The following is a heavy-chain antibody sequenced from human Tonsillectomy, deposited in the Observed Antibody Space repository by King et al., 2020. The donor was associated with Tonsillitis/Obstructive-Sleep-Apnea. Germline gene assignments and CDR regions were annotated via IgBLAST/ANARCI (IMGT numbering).Heavy chain of an antibody. J-gene: IGHJ6*03. Sequence: VQLVESGGDLVKPGRSLRLSCTASGCTFGDYAMSWFRQAPGKGLEWVGFIGSEASGGTTEYAASVKGRFTISRDDSKSISYLQMSGLKTEDTAVYYCTRDMIYYMDVWGNGTTVTVSS. CDR2: IGSEASGGTT. D-gene: IGHD3-16*01. V-gene: IGHV3-49*05. CDR1: GCTFGDYA. CDR3: TRDMIYYMDV.